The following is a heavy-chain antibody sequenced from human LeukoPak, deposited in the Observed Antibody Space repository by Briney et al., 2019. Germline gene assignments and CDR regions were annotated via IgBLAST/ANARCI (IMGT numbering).Heavy chain of an antibody. CDR2: ISWDGGST. J-gene: IGHJ4*02. CDR3: TRGYVGIDY. D-gene: IGHD5-12*01. Sequence: PGRSLRLSCAASGFTFDDYAMHWVRQAPGKGLEWVSLISWDGGSTYYADSVKGRFTISRDNAKNTLFLQMNSLRAEDTALYYCTRGYVGIDYWGQGTLVTVSS. V-gene: IGHV3-43D*03. CDR1: GFTFDDYA.